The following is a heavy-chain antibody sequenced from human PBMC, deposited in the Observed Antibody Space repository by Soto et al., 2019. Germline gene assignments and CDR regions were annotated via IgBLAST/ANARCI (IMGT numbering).Heavy chain of an antibody. V-gene: IGHV6-1*01. J-gene: IGHJ6*02. CDR3: ARGRDYDFWSGYYSYYYGMDV. D-gene: IGHD3-3*01. CDR2: TYYRSKWYN. CDR1: GDSVSSNSAA. Sequence: PSQTLSLTCAISGDSVSSNSAAWNWIRQSPSRGLEWLGRTYYRSKWYNDYAVSVKSRITINPDTSKNQFSLQLNSVTPEDTAVYYCARGRDYDFWSGYYSYYYGMDVWGQGTTVTVSS.